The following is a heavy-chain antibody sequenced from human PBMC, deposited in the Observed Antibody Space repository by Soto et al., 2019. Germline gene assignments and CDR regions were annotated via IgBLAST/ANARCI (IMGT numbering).Heavy chain of an antibody. J-gene: IGHJ6*02. CDR1: GGSISSYY. Sequence: SETLSLTCTVSGGSISSYYWGWIRQPPGKGLEWIGSIYYSGSTYYNPSLKSRVTISVDTSKNQFSLKLSSVTAADTAVYYCARRGHIAAAGTYYYYGMDVWGQGTLVTVSS. CDR2: IYYSGST. V-gene: IGHV4-39*01. D-gene: IGHD6-13*01. CDR3: ARRGHIAAAGTYYYYGMDV.